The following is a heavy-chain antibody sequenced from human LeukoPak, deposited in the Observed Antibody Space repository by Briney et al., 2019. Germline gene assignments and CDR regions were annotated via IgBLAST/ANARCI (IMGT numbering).Heavy chain of an antibody. CDR2: IYYSGST. CDR1: GGSISSGDYY. J-gene: IGHJ2*01. V-gene: IGHV4-30-4*01. CDR3: ARAPFLWYFDL. Sequence: NPSETLSLTCTVSGGSISSGDYYWSWIRQPPGKGLEWIGYIYYSGSTYYNPSLKSRVTISVDTSKNQFSLKLSSVTAADTAVYYCARAPFLWYFDLWGRGTLVTVSS.